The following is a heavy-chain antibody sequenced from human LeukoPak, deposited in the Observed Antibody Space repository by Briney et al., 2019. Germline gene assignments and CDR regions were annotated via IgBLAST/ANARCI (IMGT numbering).Heavy chain of an antibody. Sequence: ASVKVSCKASGYTFTGYYMHWVRQAPGQGLEGMGWINPNSGGTNYAQKFQGRVTMTRDTSISTAYMELSRLRSDDTAVYYCARRSIAAAGYYYYGMDVWGQGTTVTVSS. D-gene: IGHD6-13*01. V-gene: IGHV1-2*02. CDR3: ARRSIAAAGYYYYGMDV. CDR2: INPNSGGT. J-gene: IGHJ6*02. CDR1: GYTFTGYY.